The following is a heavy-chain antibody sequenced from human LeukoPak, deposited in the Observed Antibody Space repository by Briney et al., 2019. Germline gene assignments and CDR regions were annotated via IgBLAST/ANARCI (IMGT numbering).Heavy chain of an antibody. D-gene: IGHD6-13*01. J-gene: IGHJ6*03. V-gene: IGHV4-61*02. Sequence: PSQTLSLTCTVSGDSISSGSYYWSWIRQPAGKGLEWIGRIYSNGDTKFNPSLKSRVTISLDTSKNQFSLKLSSATAADTAVYYCASRHSKQQPYYYYMDIWGKGTTVTVSS. CDR1: GDSISSGSYY. CDR2: IYSNGDT. CDR3: ASRHSKQQPYYYYMDI.